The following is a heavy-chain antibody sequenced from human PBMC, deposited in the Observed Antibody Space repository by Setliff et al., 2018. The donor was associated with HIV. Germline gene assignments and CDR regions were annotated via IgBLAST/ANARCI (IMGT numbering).Heavy chain of an antibody. CDR1: GGTFSSYA. J-gene: IGHJ3*02. Sequence: SVKVSCKASGGTFSSYAISWVRQAPGQGLEWMGGIIPILGIANYAQKFQGRVTITADESTSTAYMELRSLRSEDTAVYYCARTKTDAFDIWGQGTMVTVSS. CDR2: IIPILGIA. CDR3: ARTKTDAFDI. V-gene: IGHV1-69*10.